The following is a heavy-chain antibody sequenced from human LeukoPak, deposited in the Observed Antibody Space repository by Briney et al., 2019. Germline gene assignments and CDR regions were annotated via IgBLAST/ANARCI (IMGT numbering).Heavy chain of an antibody. CDR1: GFTFSTYN. CDR3: ASDSPPDY. CDR2: ITSSSSYI. J-gene: IGHJ4*02. V-gene: IGHV3-21*01. Sequence: GGSLRLSCAASGFTFSTYNMNWVRQAPGKGLEWVSSITSSSSYIYYADSVKGRFTISRDNAKNSLYLQMNSLRAEDTAVYYCASDSPPDYWGQGTLVTVSS.